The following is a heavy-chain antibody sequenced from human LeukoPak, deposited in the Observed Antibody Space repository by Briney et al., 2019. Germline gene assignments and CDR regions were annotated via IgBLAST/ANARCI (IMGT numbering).Heavy chain of an antibody. Sequence: PGGSLRLSCAASGFTFSSYAMHWVRQAPGKGLEWVAVISYDGSNKYYADSVKGRFTISRDNSKNTLYLRMNSLRAEDTAVYYCARDFGLKNFDYWGQGTLVTVSS. CDR1: GFTFSSYA. V-gene: IGHV3-30-3*01. CDR3: ARDFGLKNFDY. D-gene: IGHD3-3*01. CDR2: ISYDGSNK. J-gene: IGHJ4*02.